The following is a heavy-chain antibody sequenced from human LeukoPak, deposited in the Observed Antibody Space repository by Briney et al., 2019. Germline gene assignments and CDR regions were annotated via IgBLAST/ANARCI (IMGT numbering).Heavy chain of an antibody. J-gene: IGHJ4*02. CDR3: ARTPGSYDYGDYEGYFDY. CDR1: GGSISNTNW. CDR2: VNLQGST. D-gene: IGHD4-17*01. V-gene: IGHV4-4*02. Sequence: PSGTLSLTCGVSGGSISNTNWWTWVRQPPGKGLEWIGEVNLQGSTNYNPSLKSRVAISVDKSENHISLKLTSVTAADTAVYYCARTPGSYDYGDYEGYFDYWGQGTLVTVSS.